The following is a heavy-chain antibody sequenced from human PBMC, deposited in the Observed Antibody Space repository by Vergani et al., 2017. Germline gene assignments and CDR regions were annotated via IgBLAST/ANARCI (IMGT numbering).Heavy chain of an antibody. J-gene: IGHJ4*02. CDR3: AKERGDFDPLPSGY. D-gene: IGHD3-9*01. Sequence: QVQLVESGGGVVQPGRSLRLSCAASGFPFSSYGMHWVRQAPGKGLEWVAVISYDGSNKYYADSVKGRFTISRDNSKNTLYLQMNSLRAEDTAVYYCAKERGDFDPLPSGYWGQGTLVTVSS. CDR2: ISYDGSNK. V-gene: IGHV3-30*18. CDR1: GFPFSSYG.